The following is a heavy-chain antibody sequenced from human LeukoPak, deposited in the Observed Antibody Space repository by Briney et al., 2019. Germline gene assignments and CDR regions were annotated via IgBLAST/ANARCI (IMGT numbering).Heavy chain of an antibody. J-gene: IGHJ4*02. CDR2: IYYSGST. CDR1: DASISSYY. Sequence: SSETLSLTCTVSDASISSYYWSWIRQSPGKGLEWIGYIYYSGSTKYNPSLKSRVTISVDTSKNQVSLKLSSVTAADTAVYYCARKDFWSGYFDYWGQGTQVTVSS. CDR3: ARKDFWSGYFDY. V-gene: IGHV4-59*01. D-gene: IGHD3-3*01.